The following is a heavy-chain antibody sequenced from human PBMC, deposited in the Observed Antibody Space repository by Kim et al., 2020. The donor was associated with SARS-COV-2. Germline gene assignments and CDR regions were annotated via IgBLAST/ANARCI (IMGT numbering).Heavy chain of an antibody. J-gene: IGHJ4*02. Sequence: YSPTHKSRVPISVDTSKNQFSLKLGSVAAADTAVYYCARHESDYGPFDSWGQGALVTVSS. CDR3: ARHESDYGPFDS. D-gene: IGHD4-17*01. V-gene: IGHV4-39*01.